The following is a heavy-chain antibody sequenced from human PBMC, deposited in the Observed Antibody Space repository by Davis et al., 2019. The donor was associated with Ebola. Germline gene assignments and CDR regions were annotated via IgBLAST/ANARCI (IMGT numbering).Heavy chain of an antibody. Sequence: GGSLRLSCAASGFTFSGSAMHWVRQASGKGLEWVGRIRSKANSYATAYAASVKGRFTISRDGSKNTAYLQMNSLKTEDTAVYYCTLTVTSFDYWGQGTLVTVSS. CDR3: TLTVTSFDY. CDR1: GFTFSGSA. V-gene: IGHV3-73*01. D-gene: IGHD4-17*01. J-gene: IGHJ4*02. CDR2: IRSKANSYAT.